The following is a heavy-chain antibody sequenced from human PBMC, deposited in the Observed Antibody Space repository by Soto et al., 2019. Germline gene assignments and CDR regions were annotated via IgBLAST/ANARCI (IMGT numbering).Heavy chain of an antibody. CDR3: ARGTYYYDSSGYYFDY. J-gene: IGHJ4*02. Sequence: SVKVSCKASGGTFSSYAISWVRQAPGQGLEWMGGIIPIFGTANYAQKFQGRVTITADESTSTAYMELSSLRSEDTAVYYCARGTYYYDSSGYYFDYWGQGTLVTVSS. D-gene: IGHD3-22*01. V-gene: IGHV1-69*13. CDR1: GGTFSSYA. CDR2: IIPIFGTA.